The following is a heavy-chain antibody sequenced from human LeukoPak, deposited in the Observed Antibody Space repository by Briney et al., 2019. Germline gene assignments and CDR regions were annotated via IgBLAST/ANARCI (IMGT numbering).Heavy chain of an antibody. V-gene: IGHV4-59*01. CDR1: GGSISSYY. CDR3: ARDLYGMDV. Sequence: SETLSLTCTVSGGSISSYYWSWIRQPPGKGLEWIGYIYYSGSTNYNPSLKSRVTISVDTSKNQFSLKLSSVTAADTAAYYCARDLYGMDVWGQGTTVTVSS. CDR2: IYYSGST. J-gene: IGHJ6*02.